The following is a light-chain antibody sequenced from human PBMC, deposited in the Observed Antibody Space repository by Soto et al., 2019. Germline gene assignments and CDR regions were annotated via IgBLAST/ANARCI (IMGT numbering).Light chain of an antibody. CDR2: SNN. Sequence: QSVLTQPPSASGTPGQRVTISCSGSSSNIGSNTVNWYQQLPGTAPKLLIYSNNQRPSGVPDRFSGSKSGTSASLATSGLQSEDEADYYCAAWDASLNGWVFGGGTKLTVL. CDR1: SSNIGSNT. CDR3: AAWDASLNGWV. V-gene: IGLV1-44*01. J-gene: IGLJ3*02.